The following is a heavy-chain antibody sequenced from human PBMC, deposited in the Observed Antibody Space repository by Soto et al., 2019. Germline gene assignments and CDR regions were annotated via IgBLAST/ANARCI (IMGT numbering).Heavy chain of an antibody. CDR1: GFTFSDHY. Sequence: EVQLVESGGGFVQPGGSLRLSCAASGFTFSDHYMDWVRQAPGKGLEWVGRSRNKGYSYSTEYAASVKGRFTISRGESSNSVYLEMNSLRAEDTAVYYCARGFCGGGSCFSGDSWGQGTLVTVSS. CDR2: SRNKGYSYST. CDR3: ARGFCGGGSCFSGDS. J-gene: IGHJ5*02. V-gene: IGHV3-72*01. D-gene: IGHD2-15*01.